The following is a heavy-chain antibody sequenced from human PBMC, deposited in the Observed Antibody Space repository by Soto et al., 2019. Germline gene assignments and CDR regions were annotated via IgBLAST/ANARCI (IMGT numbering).Heavy chain of an antibody. V-gene: IGHV3-33*01. D-gene: IGHD2-2*01. J-gene: IGHJ4*02. Sequence: QVQLVESGGGVVQPGTSLRLSCAASGFTFSNYGMHWVRQAPGKGLEWVAVIWYDGSNKYYAESVKGRFTIIRDNSKNTVYLHMNSLKAEDTAVYYCARGYSSSSGVFDYWGKGTVVTVSS. CDR3: ARGYSSSSGVFDY. CDR2: IWYDGSNK. CDR1: GFTFSNYG.